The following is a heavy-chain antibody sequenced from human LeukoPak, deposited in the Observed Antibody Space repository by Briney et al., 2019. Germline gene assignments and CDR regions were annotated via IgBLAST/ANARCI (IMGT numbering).Heavy chain of an antibody. V-gene: IGHV3-21*01. Sequence: GGSLRLSCAASGFSFSSYAMHWVRQAPGKGLEWVSSISSSSSYIYYADSVKGRFTISRDNAKNSLYLQMNSLRAEDTAVYYCARLGYSGYSYIWGQGTMVTVSS. CDR1: GFSFSSYA. D-gene: IGHD6-13*01. J-gene: IGHJ3*02. CDR3: ARLGYSGYSYI. CDR2: ISSSSSYI.